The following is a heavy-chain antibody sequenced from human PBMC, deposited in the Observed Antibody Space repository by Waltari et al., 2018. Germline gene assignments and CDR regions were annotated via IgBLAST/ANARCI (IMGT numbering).Heavy chain of an antibody. J-gene: IGHJ4*02. CDR3: ARDVAAAGTSPYFDY. D-gene: IGHD6-13*01. Sequence: QVQLQQWGAGLLKPSETLSLTCAVYGGSFSGYYWSWIRQPPGKGLEWIGEINHSGSTNYNPSLKSRVTISVDTSKNQFSLKLSSVTAADTAVYYCARDVAAAGTSPYFDYWGQGTLVTVSS. CDR2: INHSGST. V-gene: IGHV4-34*01. CDR1: GGSFSGYY.